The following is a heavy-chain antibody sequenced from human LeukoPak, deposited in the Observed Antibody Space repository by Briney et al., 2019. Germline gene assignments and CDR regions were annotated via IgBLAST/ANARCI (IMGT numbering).Heavy chain of an antibody. Sequence: GGFLRLSRAASGLSVSNKYMTWVRQAPGKGLEWVSFLYSDGRTYYADSVKGRFTISRDNSRNTLYLQMNSLTAEDTAIYYCASASGREAAGYLLGLFEYWGQGTLVTVSS. J-gene: IGHJ4*02. CDR3: ASASGREAAGYLLGLFEY. D-gene: IGHD6-13*01. CDR1: GLSVSNKY. V-gene: IGHV3-53*01. CDR2: LYSDGRT.